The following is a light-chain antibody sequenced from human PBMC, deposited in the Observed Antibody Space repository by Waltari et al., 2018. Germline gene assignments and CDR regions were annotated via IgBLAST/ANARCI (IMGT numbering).Light chain of an antibody. V-gene: IGKV3-20*01. CDR3: QHYLRLPVT. J-gene: IGKJ1*01. CDR1: QSVTRA. CDR2: GAS. Sequence: EIVLTQSPGTLSLSPGESATLSCRTSQSVTRALAWYQQKPGQAPRLLLYGASNRATGIPDRFSGRGSGTDFSLTISSLEPEDFAVYYCQHYLRLPVTFGQGTKVEVK.